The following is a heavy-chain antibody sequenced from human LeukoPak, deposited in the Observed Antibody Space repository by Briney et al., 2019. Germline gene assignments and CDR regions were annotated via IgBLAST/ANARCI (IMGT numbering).Heavy chain of an antibody. CDR1: GGSISSGGYY. CDR2: IYYSGST. Sequence: SETLSLTCTVSGGSISSGGYYWTWIRQHPGKGLEWIGYIYYSGSTNSNPSLKSRVTISVDTSKNQFSLKLSSVTAADTAVYYCAVGYHNWPTFDYWGQGTLVTVSS. V-gene: IGHV4-61*08. J-gene: IGHJ4*02. D-gene: IGHD1-20*01. CDR3: AVGYHNWPTFDY.